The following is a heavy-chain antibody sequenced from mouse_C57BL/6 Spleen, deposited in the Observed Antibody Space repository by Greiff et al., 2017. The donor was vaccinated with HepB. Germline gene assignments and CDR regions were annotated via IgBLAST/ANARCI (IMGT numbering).Heavy chain of an antibody. CDR3: ARGITGTFNYFDY. CDR2: ISDGGSYT. J-gene: IGHJ2*01. D-gene: IGHD4-1*01. V-gene: IGHV5-4*01. Sequence: LVESGGGLVKPGGSLKLSCAASGFTFSSYAMSWVRQTPEKRLEWVATISDGGSYTYYPDNVKGRFTISRDNAKNNLYLQMSHLKSEDTAMYYCARGITGTFNYFDYWGQGTTLTVSS. CDR1: GFTFSSYA.